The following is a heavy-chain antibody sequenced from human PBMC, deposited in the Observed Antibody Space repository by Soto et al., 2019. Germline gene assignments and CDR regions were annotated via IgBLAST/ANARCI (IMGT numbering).Heavy chain of an antibody. CDR3: VQGRYPTMATPLDH. J-gene: IGHJ5*02. CDR2: ISWDSGTI. V-gene: IGHV3-9*01. D-gene: IGHD5-12*01. CDR1: GFTFDNCG. Sequence: GGSLRLSCAASGFTFDNCGMHWVRQAPGKGLEWVSGISWDSGTIGYADSVKGRFIISRDDAKNSLYLQMNSLRGEDTALYYCVQGRYPTMATPLDHWGQGTLVTVSS.